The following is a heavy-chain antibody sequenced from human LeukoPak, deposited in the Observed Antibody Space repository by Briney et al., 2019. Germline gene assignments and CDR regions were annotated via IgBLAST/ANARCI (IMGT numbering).Heavy chain of an antibody. CDR3: GRHVSSGWDYYNGLDV. CDR2: IYYPGST. Sequence: SETLSLTCKVSGGSIGSSGFYWGWNRQPPGKGLEWIGSIYYPGSTHYNPSLQSRVTISVDTSKYQVSLTLSSVTATDTAVYYCGRHVSSGWDYYNGLDVWGQGTTVTVSS. CDR1: GGSIGSSGFY. J-gene: IGHJ6*02. D-gene: IGHD6-19*01. V-gene: IGHV4-39*01.